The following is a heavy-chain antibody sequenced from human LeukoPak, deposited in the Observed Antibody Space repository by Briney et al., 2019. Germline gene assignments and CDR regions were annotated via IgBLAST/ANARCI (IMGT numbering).Heavy chain of an antibody. Sequence: GGSLRLSCAASGFTFSDYSMNWVRQAPGKGLEWVSYMTSDTRTIYYSDSVKGRFTISRDNAKNSLYLQMNSLRAEDTAVYYCAKEAAAGPFDYWGQGTLVTVSS. D-gene: IGHD6-13*01. CDR2: MTSDTRTI. CDR3: AKEAAAGPFDY. V-gene: IGHV3-48*04. J-gene: IGHJ4*02. CDR1: GFTFSDYS.